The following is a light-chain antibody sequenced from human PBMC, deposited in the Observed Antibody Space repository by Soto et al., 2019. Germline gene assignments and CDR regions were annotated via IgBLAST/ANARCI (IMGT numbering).Light chain of an antibody. J-gene: IGKJ1*01. Sequence: DIQMTQSPSTLSASVGDRVTITCRASQSISNWLAWYQQKPGMAPKLLIYDASNLESGVPSRFSGSGSGTEFTLTISSLQPDDFATYYCQQYSRYSPWTFGQGTKVEIK. V-gene: IGKV1-5*01. CDR1: QSISNW. CDR3: QQYSRYSPWT. CDR2: DAS.